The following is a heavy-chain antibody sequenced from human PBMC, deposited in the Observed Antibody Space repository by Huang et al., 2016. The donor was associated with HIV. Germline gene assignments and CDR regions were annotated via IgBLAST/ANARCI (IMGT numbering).Heavy chain of an antibody. CDR1: GYTFADYF. CDR2: INPKNGAT. CDR3: TRDGVAPDEEFDY. V-gene: IGHV1-2*02. D-gene: IGHD5-12*01. Sequence: QVQLVQSGAEVKKPGASVKVSCKPSGYTFADYFIHWGLQAPGQGLEWMAWINPKNGATNYAQKFLGRVTVTGDTSINAAYMEFSGLTSDDTANYYCTRDGVAPDEEFDYWGQGTLIIVSS. J-gene: IGHJ4*02.